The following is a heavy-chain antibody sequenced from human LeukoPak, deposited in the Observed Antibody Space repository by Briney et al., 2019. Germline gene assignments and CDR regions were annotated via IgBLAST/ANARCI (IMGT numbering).Heavy chain of an antibody. V-gene: IGHV3-7*01. CDR1: GFTVSSNY. CDR3: ARDRAVAGLFDN. CDR2: IKEDEGEQ. J-gene: IGHJ4*02. Sequence: PGGSLRLSCAASGFTVSSNYMSWVRQTPGKGLEWVANIKEDEGEQNYVDSAEGRFTISRDNTKNSVFLLMNSLRAEDTAVYYCARDRAVAGLFDNWGQGTLVTVSS. D-gene: IGHD6-19*01.